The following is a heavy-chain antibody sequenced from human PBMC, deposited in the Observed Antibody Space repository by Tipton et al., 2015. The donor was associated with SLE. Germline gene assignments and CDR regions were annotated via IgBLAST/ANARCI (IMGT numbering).Heavy chain of an antibody. D-gene: IGHD5-12*01. Sequence: TLSLTCSVSGGSIGDYPYWWGWIRQPPGKGLEWIGQINHSGSTNYNPSLKSRVTISVDTSKNQFSLKLNSVTAADTAVYYCARGVGYEDLWGQGTLVTVSA. J-gene: IGHJ5*02. CDR2: INHSGST. CDR3: ARGVGYEDL. CDR1: GGSIGDYPYW. V-gene: IGHV4-39*07.